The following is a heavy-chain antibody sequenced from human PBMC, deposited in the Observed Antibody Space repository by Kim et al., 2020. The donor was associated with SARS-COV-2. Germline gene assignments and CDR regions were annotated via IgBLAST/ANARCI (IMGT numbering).Heavy chain of an antibody. D-gene: IGHD6-19*01. Sequence: GGSLRLSCAASGFTFSSYGMHWVRQAPGKGLEWVAVISYDGSNKYYADSVKGRFTISRDNSKNTLYLQMNSLRAEDTAVYYCAKAPISGWYTRVADYWGQGTLVTVSS. J-gene: IGHJ4*02. CDR1: GFTFSSYG. CDR2: ISYDGSNK. V-gene: IGHV3-30*18. CDR3: AKAPISGWYTRVADY.